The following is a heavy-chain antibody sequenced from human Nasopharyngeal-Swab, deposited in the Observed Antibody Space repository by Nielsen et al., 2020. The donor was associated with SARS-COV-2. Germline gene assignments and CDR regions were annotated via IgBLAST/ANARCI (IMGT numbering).Heavy chain of an antibody. CDR3: ARGAGNYYGSGSYYKSSWFDP. CDR2: ISYSGST. CDR1: GGSISSYS. Sequence: SETLSLTCAVYGGSISSYSWSWIRQPPGKGLEWIGYISYSGSTNYNPSLKSRVTISVDTSKNQFSLKLSSVTAADTAVYYCARGAGNYYGSGSYYKSSWFDPWGQGTLVTVST. V-gene: IGHV4-59*12. D-gene: IGHD3-10*01. J-gene: IGHJ5*02.